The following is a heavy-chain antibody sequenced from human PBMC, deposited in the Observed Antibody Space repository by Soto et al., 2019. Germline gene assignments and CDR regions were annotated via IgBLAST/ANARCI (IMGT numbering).Heavy chain of an antibody. CDR2: ISGSGGST. V-gene: IGHV3-23*01. D-gene: IGHD3-22*01. CDR1: GFTFSSFA. CDR3: ARYRLYDSSGYYYSGMDV. J-gene: IGHJ6*02. Sequence: GGSLRLSCAASGFTFSSFAMSWVRQAPGKGLEWVSTISGSGGSTYYADSVKGRFTISRDNSKNTLYLQMNSLRAEDTAVYYCARYRLYDSSGYYYSGMDVWGQGTTVTVSS.